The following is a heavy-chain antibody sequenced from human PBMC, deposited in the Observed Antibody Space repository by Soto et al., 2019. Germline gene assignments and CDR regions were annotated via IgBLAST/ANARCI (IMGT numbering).Heavy chain of an antibody. CDR3: ARDVGYDFWSGYPSYYYYGMAV. CDR2: IWYDGSNK. V-gene: IGHV3-33*01. J-gene: IGHJ6*02. D-gene: IGHD3-3*01. CDR1: GFTFSSYG. Sequence: QVQLVESGGGVVQPGRSLRLSCAASGFTFSSYGMQWVRQAPGKGLEWVAVIWYDGSNKYYADSVKGRFTISRDNSKNTLYLQMNSLRAEDTAVYYCARDVGYDFWSGYPSYYYYGMAVWGQGTTVTVSS.